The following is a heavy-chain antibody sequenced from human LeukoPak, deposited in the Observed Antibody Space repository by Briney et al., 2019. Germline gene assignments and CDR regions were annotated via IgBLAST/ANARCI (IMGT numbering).Heavy chain of an antibody. J-gene: IGHJ4*02. CDR3: ARDATRYCSGGSCYRSLDY. CDR1: GFTFSSYG. CDR2: IRYDGSNK. V-gene: IGHV3-30*02. Sequence: PGGSLRLSCAASGFTFSSYGMHWVRQAPGKGLEWVAFIRYDGSNKYYADSVKGRFTISRDNSKNTLYLQMNSLRAEDTAVYYCARDATRYCSGGSCYRSLDYWGQGTLVTVSS. D-gene: IGHD2-15*01.